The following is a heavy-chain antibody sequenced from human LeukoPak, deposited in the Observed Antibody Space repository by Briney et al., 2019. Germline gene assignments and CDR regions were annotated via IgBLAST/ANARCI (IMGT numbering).Heavy chain of an antibody. J-gene: IGHJ4*02. V-gene: IGHV4-34*01. Sequence: SETLSLTCAVYGGSFSGYYWSWIRQPPGKGLEWIGEINHSGSTNYNPSLKSRVTISVDTSKNQFSLKLSSVTAADTAVYYCARLPRYYFDYWGQGTLVTVSS. CDR1: GGSFSGYY. CDR3: ARLPRYYFDY. CDR2: INHSGST.